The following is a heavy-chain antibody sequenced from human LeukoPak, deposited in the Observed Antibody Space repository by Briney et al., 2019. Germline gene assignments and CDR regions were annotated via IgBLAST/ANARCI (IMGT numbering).Heavy chain of an antibody. V-gene: IGHV4-4*07. CDR2: IKTSGST. CDR3: AKVAKYYYGSETYFFFED. J-gene: IGHJ4*02. D-gene: IGHD3-10*01. Sequence: SETLSLTCTVSGGSISTYYWSWIRQPVGKGLEWIGHIKTSGSTHYNPSLRSRITMSVDTCKNQFSLNLSSVTAADTAVYYCAKVAKYYYGSETYFFFEDWGQGTLVTVSS. CDR1: GGSISTYY.